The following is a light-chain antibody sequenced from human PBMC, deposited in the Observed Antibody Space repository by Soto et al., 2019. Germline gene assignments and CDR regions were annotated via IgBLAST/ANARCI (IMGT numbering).Light chain of an antibody. V-gene: IGLV1-40*01. Sequence: QSVLTQPPSVSGAPGQRITISCTGSSSNIGAGFDIHWYQQFPGTAPKLLIYGNTHRPSGVPDRFCGSNSGTSASLAITGLQTEDEADYYCQSFDSSLSGWVFGGGTKRTVL. CDR1: SSNIGAGFD. CDR3: QSFDSSLSGWV. J-gene: IGLJ3*02. CDR2: GNT.